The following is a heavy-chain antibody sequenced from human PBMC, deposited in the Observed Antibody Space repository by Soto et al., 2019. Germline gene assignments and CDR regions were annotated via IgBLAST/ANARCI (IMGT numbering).Heavy chain of an antibody. CDR2: IYPGDSDT. Sequence: GEALKISCKGSGYSVTSYWIGWVRQMPGKGLEWMGIIYPGDSDTRYSPSFQGQVTISADKSISTAYLQWSSLKASDTAMYYCARGSYDSSGYYYFDYWGQGTLVTVSS. J-gene: IGHJ4*02. V-gene: IGHV5-51*01. CDR3: ARGSYDSSGYYYFDY. CDR1: GYSVTSYW. D-gene: IGHD3-22*01.